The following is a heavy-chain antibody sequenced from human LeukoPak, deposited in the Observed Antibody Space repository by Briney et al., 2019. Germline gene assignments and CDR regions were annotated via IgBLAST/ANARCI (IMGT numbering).Heavy chain of an antibody. J-gene: IGHJ5*02. Sequence: PGGSLRLSCAASGFTLNNYALNWVRQAPGKGLEWVSSITGNGDSTYYAGSVKGRFTISRDNSQNTLYLQMNNLRADDTAVYYCAKTTMTVVYWFDPWGQGTLVTVSS. CDR3: AKTTMTVVYWFDP. CDR1: GFTLNNYA. CDR2: ITGNGDST. D-gene: IGHD3-22*01. V-gene: IGHV3-23*01.